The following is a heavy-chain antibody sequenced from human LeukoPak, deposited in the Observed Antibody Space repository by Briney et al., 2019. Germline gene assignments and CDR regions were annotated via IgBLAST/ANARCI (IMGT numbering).Heavy chain of an antibody. CDR2: IYTSGST. J-gene: IGHJ4*02. D-gene: IGHD3-3*01. CDR3: ARENDDFWSGYYWDY. CDR1: GGSISSYY. Sequence: SETLSLTSTVAGGSISSYYWSWIRQPAGKGLEWIGRIYTSGSTNYNPSLKSRVTMSVDTSKNQFSLKLSSVTAADTAVYYCARENDDFWSGYYWDYWGQGTLVTVSS. V-gene: IGHV4-4*07.